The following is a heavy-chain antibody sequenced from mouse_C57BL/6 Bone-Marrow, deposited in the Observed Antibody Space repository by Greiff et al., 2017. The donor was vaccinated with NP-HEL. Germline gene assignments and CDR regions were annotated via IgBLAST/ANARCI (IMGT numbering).Heavy chain of an antibody. CDR2: ISSGGSYT. CDR3: ARHLLLYYFDY. J-gene: IGHJ2*01. D-gene: IGHD2-10*01. CDR1: GFTFSSYG. V-gene: IGHV5-6*01. Sequence: EVQGVESGGDLVKPGGSLKLSCAASGFTFSSYGMSWVRQTPDKRLEWVATISSGGSYTYYLDSVKGRFTISRDNAKNTLYLQMSSLKSEDTAMYYCARHLLLYYFDYWGQGTTLTVSS.